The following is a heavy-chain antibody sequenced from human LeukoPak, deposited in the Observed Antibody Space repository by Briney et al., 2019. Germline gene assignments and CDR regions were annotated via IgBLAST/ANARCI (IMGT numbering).Heavy chain of an antibody. V-gene: IGHV1-69*13. CDR1: GGTFSSYA. J-gene: IGHJ4*02. D-gene: IGHD6-6*01. Sequence: GASVKVSCKASGGTFSSYAISWVRQAPGQGLEWMGGIIPIFGTANYAQKFQGRVTITADESTSTAYMELSSLRSEDTAVYYCARSIAARTEPFDYWGQETLVTVSS. CDR3: ARSIAARTEPFDY. CDR2: IIPIFGTA.